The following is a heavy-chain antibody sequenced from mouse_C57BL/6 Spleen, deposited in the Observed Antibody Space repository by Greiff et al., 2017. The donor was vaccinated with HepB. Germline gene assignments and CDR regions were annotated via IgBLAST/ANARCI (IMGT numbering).Heavy chain of an antibody. CDR2: IRNKANGYTT. V-gene: IGHV7-3*01. Sequence: VQLKESGGGLVQPGGSLSLSCAASGFTFTDYYMSWVRQPPGKALEWLGFIRNKANGYTTEYSASVKGRFTISRDNSQSILYLQMNALRAEDSATYYCARSYVADAKDYWGQGTSVTVSS. J-gene: IGHJ4*01. CDR3: ARSYVADAKDY. CDR1: GFTFTDYY. D-gene: IGHD1-1*01.